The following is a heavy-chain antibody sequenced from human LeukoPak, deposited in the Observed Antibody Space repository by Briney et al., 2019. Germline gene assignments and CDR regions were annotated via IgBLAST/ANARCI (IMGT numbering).Heavy chain of an antibody. CDR1: GYSFTSYW. D-gene: IGHD2-2*01. J-gene: IGHJ4*02. Sequence: GESLKISCKSSGYSFTSYWIGWVRQMPGKGLEWMGIIYPGDYDTRYSPSFQGQVTISAVKSISTAYLQWSSLKASDTAIYYCARQWGDCSSTSCYSAYWGQGTLVTVSS. V-gene: IGHV5-51*01. CDR2: IYPGDYDT. CDR3: ARQWGDCSSTSCYSAY.